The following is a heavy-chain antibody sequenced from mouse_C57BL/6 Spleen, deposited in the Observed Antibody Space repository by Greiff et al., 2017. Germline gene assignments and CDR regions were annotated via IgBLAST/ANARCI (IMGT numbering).Heavy chain of an antibody. Sequence: DVKLVESGGGLVQPGGSLSLSCAASGFTFTDYYMSWVRQPPGKALEWLGFIRNKANGYTTEYSASVKGRFTISRDNSQSILYLQMNALRAEDSATYYCARGGYGNSYFDYWGQGTTLTVSS. CDR1: GFTFTDYY. CDR2: IRNKANGYTT. D-gene: IGHD2-1*01. J-gene: IGHJ2*01. CDR3: ARGGYGNSYFDY. V-gene: IGHV7-3*01.